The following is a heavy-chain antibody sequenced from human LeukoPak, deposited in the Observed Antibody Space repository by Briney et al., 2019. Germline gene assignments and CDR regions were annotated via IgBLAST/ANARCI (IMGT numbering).Heavy chain of an antibody. D-gene: IGHD4-23*01. CDR1: GGSISSSNYY. CDR2: ISYSGST. CDR3: ARRRERWMDY. J-gene: IGHJ4*02. Sequence: PSETLSLTCTVSGGSISSSNYYWGWIRQPPGNGLEWIGSISYSGSTYYNPSLKSRVTISVDTSKNQFSLKLSSVTAADTDVYYCARRRERWMDYWGQGTLDTVSS. V-gene: IGHV4-39*01.